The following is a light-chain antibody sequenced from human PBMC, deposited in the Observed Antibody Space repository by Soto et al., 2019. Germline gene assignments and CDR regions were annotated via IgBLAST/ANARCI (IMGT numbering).Light chain of an antibody. V-gene: IGLV1-40*01. CDR1: SSNIGAGYD. CDR2: GNR. CDR3: QSYDISLSGVV. Sequence: QSVLTQPPPVSGAPGQRVTISCTGSSSNIGAGYDVHWYQHLPGTAPKVLIYGNRHRPSGAPDRFSGSKSGTSASLAITGLQADDEADYYCQSYDISLSGVVFGGGTKLTVL. J-gene: IGLJ2*01.